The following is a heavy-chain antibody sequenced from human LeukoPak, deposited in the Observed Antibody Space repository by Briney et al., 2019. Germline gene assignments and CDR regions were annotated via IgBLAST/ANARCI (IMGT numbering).Heavy chain of an antibody. CDR2: IRYDGSNK. V-gene: IGHV3-30*02. J-gene: IGHJ4*02. CDR1: GFTFSSYG. Sequence: GGSLRLSCAASGFTFSSYGMHWVRQAPGKGLEWVAFIRYDGSNKYYADSVKGRFTISRDNSKNTLYLQMNSLRAEDTAVYYCAKDSWFGELLYPPDYWGQGTLVTVSS. CDR3: AKDSWFGELLYPPDY. D-gene: IGHD3-10*01.